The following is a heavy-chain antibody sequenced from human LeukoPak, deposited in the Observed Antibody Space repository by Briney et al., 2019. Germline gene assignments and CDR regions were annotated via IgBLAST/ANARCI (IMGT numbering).Heavy chain of an antibody. D-gene: IGHD3-10*01. CDR2: LNSGGSVT. J-gene: IGHJ4*02. CDR3: ARGGTYASGSYNY. Sequence: PGGSLRLSCAASGFTFSGYWMHWVRQAPGRGLVWVSHLNSGGSVTIYADSVKGRFTISRDNAKNTLYLQMDSLRDEDTAVYYCARGGTYASGSYNYWGQGTLVTVSS. V-gene: IGHV3-74*01. CDR1: GFTFSGYW.